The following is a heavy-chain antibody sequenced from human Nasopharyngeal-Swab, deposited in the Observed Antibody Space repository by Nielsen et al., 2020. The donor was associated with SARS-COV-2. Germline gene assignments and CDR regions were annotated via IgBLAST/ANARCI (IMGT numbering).Heavy chain of an antibody. J-gene: IGHJ4*02. Sequence: GESLKISCAASGFTFRNYWMHWVRQAPGKGLVWVSRINLDGSTTSYADSVRGRFTISRDNAKNTLYLQMNSLRAEDTAVYYCASGPRGSYLQFDNWGQGTLVTVSS. CDR3: ASGPRGSYLQFDN. CDR1: GFTFRNYW. V-gene: IGHV3-74*01. D-gene: IGHD1-26*01. CDR2: INLDGSTT.